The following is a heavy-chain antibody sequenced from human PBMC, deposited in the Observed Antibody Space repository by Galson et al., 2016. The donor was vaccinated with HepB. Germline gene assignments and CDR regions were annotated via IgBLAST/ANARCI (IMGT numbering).Heavy chain of an antibody. CDR2: IIPIFGTK. V-gene: IGHV1-69*13. Sequence: SVKVSCKASGGTFSSYSFTWVRQAPGLGLEWIGGIIPIFGTKNSAQSFKGRVTITADELTNTVNMELNSLRSEDTAVYYCARRVYSDYGNPGTYWGQGTLVIVSS. J-gene: IGHJ4*02. D-gene: IGHD4-11*01. CDR3: ARRVYSDYGNPGTY. CDR1: GGTFSSYS.